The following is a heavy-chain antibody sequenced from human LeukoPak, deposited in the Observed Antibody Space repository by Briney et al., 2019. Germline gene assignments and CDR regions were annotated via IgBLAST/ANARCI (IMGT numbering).Heavy chain of an antibody. J-gene: IGHJ4*02. V-gene: IGHV4-38-2*01. CDR2: IYHSGST. CDR3: ARGGQTYGYRYYFDY. CDR1: GYSISSGYY. D-gene: IGHD4-17*01. Sequence: SETLSLTCAVSGYSISSGYYWGWIRQPPGKGLEWIGSIYHSGSTYYNPSLKSRVTISVDTSKNQFSLKLSSVTAADTAVYYCARGGQTYGYRYYFDYWGQGTLVTVSS.